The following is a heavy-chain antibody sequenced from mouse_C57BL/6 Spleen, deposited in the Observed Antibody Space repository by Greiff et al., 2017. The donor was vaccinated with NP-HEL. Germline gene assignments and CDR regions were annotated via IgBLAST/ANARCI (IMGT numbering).Heavy chain of an antibody. J-gene: IGHJ2*01. CDR2: ISPGSGTI. CDR1: GFTFSDSG. V-gene: IGHV5-17*01. Sequence: EVHLVESGGGLVKPGGSLKLSCAASGFTFSDSGMHWVRQAPEKGLEWVAYISPGSGTIYYAGTVKGRFPISTDKAKNTLFLQMTSLRSEDAAMYYCARGNIYNYDFDYWGQGTTLTVSS. CDR3: ARGNIYNYDFDY. D-gene: IGHD2-12*01.